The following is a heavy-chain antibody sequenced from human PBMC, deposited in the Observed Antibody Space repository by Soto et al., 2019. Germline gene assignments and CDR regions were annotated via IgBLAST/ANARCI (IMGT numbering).Heavy chain of an antibody. V-gene: IGHV3-30*18. Sequence: QVQLVESGGGVVQPGTSLRLSCAASGFTFRNYGFHWVRQAPGKGLEWVAIISYDGSKRYYVDSVKGRFTISRDNSKNTLNLEMNSLRTEDTAIYFCAKDTADCTATSCNPGDNWFDPWGQGTLVTVSS. CDR2: ISYDGSKR. CDR1: GFTFRNYG. J-gene: IGHJ5*02. D-gene: IGHD2-8*02. CDR3: AKDTADCTATSCNPGDNWFDP.